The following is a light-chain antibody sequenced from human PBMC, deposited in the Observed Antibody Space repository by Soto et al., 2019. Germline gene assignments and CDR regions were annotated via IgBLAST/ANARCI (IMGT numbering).Light chain of an antibody. CDR1: SSNIGANYD. CDR2: GNN. J-gene: IGLJ2*01. V-gene: IGLV1-40*01. CDR3: QSYDNGLNAHVV. Sequence: QSVLTQPPSVSGAPGQRVTISCTGSSSNIGANYDVHWYQKLPGTAPKLLIYGNNNRPSGVPDRFSGSKSGTSASLAITGLQAEDEADYYCQSYDNGLNAHVVFGGGTKVTVL.